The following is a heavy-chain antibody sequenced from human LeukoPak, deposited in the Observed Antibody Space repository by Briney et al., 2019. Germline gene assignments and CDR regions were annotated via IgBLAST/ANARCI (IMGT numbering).Heavy chain of an antibody. D-gene: IGHD3-10*01. CDR2: ISYDGSNK. CDR1: GFTFSSYG. J-gene: IGHJ4*02. V-gene: IGHV3-30*18. Sequence: GGSLRLSCAASGFTFSSYGMHWVRQAPGKGLEWVAVISYDGSNKYYADSVKGRFTISRDNSKNTLYLQMNSLRAEDTAVYYCAKDRVYYYGSGGVDYWGQGTMVTVSS. CDR3: AKDRVYYYGSGGVDY.